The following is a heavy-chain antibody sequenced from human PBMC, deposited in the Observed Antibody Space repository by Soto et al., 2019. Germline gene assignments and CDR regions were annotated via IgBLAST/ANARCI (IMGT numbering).Heavy chain of an antibody. CDR1: GFSLSTSGVG. J-gene: IGHJ4*02. V-gene: IGHV2-5*02. D-gene: IGHD4-4*01. CDR3: AHSSRNFSNYYYSDY. CDR2: IYWDDDK. Sequence: QITLKESGPTLVKPTQPLTLTCSFSGFSLSTSGVGVGWIRQPPGKALEWLALIYWDDDKRYSPSLKSRLTITKDTYKNQVVLTMTNMDPVDTATDYCAHSSRNFSNYYYSDYWGQGTLVTVSS.